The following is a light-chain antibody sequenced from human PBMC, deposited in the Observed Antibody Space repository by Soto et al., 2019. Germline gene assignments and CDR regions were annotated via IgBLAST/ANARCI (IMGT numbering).Light chain of an antibody. Sequence: EIVLTQSPATFFLSPGETATLSCRASQSISTYLAWYQQKPGQAPRLLMYEASNRATGIPARFSGSGSGTDFTLTISSLEPEDFAVYYCQQRSNWPLTFGGGTKVDIK. CDR2: EAS. CDR1: QSISTY. J-gene: IGKJ4*01. V-gene: IGKV3-11*01. CDR3: QQRSNWPLT.